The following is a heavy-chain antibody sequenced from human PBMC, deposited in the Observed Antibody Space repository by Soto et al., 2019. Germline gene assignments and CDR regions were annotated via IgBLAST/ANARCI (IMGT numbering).Heavy chain of an antibody. D-gene: IGHD2-2*01. V-gene: IGHV4-30-4*01. CDR2: IYYSGST. Sequence: SETLSLTCTVSGGSISSGDYYWSWIRQPPGKGLEWIGYIYYSGSTYYNPSLKSRVTISVDTSKNQFSLKLSSVTAADTAVYYCARVGAYCSSTSCYLYAFDIWGQGTMVTVSS. CDR1: GGSISSGDYY. J-gene: IGHJ3*02. CDR3: ARVGAYCSSTSCYLYAFDI.